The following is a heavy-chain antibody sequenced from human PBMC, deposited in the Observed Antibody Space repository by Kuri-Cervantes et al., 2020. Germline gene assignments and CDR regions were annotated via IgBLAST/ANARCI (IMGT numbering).Heavy chain of an antibody. CDR1: GFTFSSYS. CDR3: ASSPHCSGGSCYWFDP. CDR2: ISSSSSYI. V-gene: IGHV3-21*04. J-gene: IGHJ5*02. D-gene: IGHD2-15*01. Sequence: GESLKISCAASGFTFSSYSMNWVRQAPGKGLEWVSSISSSSSYIYYADSVKGRFTISRDNAKNSLYLQMNSLRPEDTAVYYCASSPHCSGGSCYWFDPWGQGTLVTVSS.